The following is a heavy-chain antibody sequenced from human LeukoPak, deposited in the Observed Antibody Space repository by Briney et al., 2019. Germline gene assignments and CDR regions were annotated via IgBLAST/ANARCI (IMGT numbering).Heavy chain of an antibody. CDR2: ISAYIGNT. Sequence: ASVKVSCKASGYTLTSYGISWVRQAPGQGLEWMGWISAYIGNTNYAQKLQGRVTMTTDTSTSTAYMELRSLRSDDTAVYYCARDLRFLEWLFMDVWGQGTTVTVSS. CDR1: GYTLTSYG. J-gene: IGHJ6*02. D-gene: IGHD3-3*01. V-gene: IGHV1-18*01. CDR3: ARDLRFLEWLFMDV.